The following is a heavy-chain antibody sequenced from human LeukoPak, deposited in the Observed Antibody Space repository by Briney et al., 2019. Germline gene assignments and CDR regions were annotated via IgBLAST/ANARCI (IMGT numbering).Heavy chain of an antibody. CDR3: AKDLYSDYYGSGSYLRVYYYYGMDF. CDR2: ISYDGSNK. Sequence: GGSLRLSCAASGFSFSNYAMSWVRQAPGKGLEWVAVISYDGSNKYYADSVKGRFTISRDNSKNTLYLQMTSLRAEDTSMYYCAKDLYSDYYGSGSYLRVYYYYGMDFWGQGTTVTVSS. J-gene: IGHJ6*02. D-gene: IGHD3-10*01. V-gene: IGHV3-30*18. CDR1: GFSFSNYA.